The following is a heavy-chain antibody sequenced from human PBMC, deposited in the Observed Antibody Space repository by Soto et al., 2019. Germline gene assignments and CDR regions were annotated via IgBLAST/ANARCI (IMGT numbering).Heavy chain of an antibody. CDR3: AKATATGGGAFDF. D-gene: IGHD2-8*02. CDR2: ILVDGRT. Sequence: GGSLRLSCAASGFPCGSYDMTWVRQAPGKGLEWVSTILVDGRTFYVDSVKGRFTISRDNSRNTVYLRMNSLTAGDTALYYCAKATATGGGAFDFCGQGTMVTVSS. V-gene: IGHV3-23*01. CDR1: GFPCGSYD. J-gene: IGHJ3*01.